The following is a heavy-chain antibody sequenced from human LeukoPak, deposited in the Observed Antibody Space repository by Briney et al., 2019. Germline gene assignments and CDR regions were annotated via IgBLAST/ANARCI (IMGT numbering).Heavy chain of an antibody. Sequence: GASVKVSCKASGYIFTSYYMHWVRQAPGQGLEWMGSINPNSGGTNYAQKFQGWVTMTRDTSISTAYMELSRLRSDDTAVYYCARSTVTSLFVYWGQETLVTVSS. CDR1: GYIFTSYY. V-gene: IGHV1-2*04. CDR2: INPNSGGT. D-gene: IGHD4-17*01. J-gene: IGHJ4*02. CDR3: ARSTVTSLFVY.